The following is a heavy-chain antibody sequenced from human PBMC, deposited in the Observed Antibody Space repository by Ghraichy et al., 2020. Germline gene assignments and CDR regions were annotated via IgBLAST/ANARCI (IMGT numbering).Heavy chain of an antibody. CDR1: GFTFSSYA. V-gene: IGHV3-23*01. CDR3: ASGDYGDLNFDY. J-gene: IGHJ4*02. Sequence: LSLTCAASGFTFSSYAMSWVRQAPGKGLEWVSAISGSGGSTYYADSVKGRFTISRDNSKNTLYLQMNSLRAEDTAVYYCASGDYGDLNFDYWGQGTLVTVSS. D-gene: IGHD4-17*01. CDR2: ISGSGGST.